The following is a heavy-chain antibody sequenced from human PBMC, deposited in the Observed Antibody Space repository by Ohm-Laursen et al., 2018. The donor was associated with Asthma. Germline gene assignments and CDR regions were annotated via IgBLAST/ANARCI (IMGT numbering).Heavy chain of an antibody. CDR1: GGTFSSYA. J-gene: IGHJ3*02. CDR3: ARPYCSGGSCYSRATGAFDI. CDR2: IIPIFGTA. V-gene: IGHV1-69*13. D-gene: IGHD2-15*01. Sequence: ASVKVSCKASGGTFSSYAISWVRQAPGQGLEWMGGIIPIFGTANYAQKFQGRVTITADESTSTAYMELSSLRSEDTAVYYCARPYCSGGSCYSRATGAFDIWGQGTMVTVSS.